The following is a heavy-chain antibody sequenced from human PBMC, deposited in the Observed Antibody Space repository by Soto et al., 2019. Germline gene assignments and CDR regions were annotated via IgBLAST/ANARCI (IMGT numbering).Heavy chain of an antibody. J-gene: IGHJ4*02. CDR2: ISYDGSNK. CDR1: GFTFSSYN. V-gene: IGHV3-30*18. D-gene: IGHD1-20*01. CDR3: AKGGYNWNLVYYFDY. Sequence: GGSLRLSCAASGFTFSSYNMHWVRQAPGKGLEWVAVISYDGSNKYYADSVKGRFTISRDNSKNTLYLQMNSLRAEDTAVYYCAKGGYNWNLVYYFDYWGQGTPVTVSS.